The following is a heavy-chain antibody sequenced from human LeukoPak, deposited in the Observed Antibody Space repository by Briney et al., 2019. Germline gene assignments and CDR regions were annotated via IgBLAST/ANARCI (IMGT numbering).Heavy chain of an antibody. CDR2: ISSSGSTI. V-gene: IGHV3-48*03. J-gene: IGHJ3*02. Sequence: GGSLRLSCAASGFTYSSYEMNWVRQAPGKGLEWVSYISSSGSTIYYADSVKGRFTISRDNAKNSLYLQMNSLRAEDTAVYYCARDDRPGIAAAGTVSEAFDIWGQGTMVTVSS. CDR1: GFTYSSYE. CDR3: ARDDRPGIAAAGTVSEAFDI. D-gene: IGHD6-13*01.